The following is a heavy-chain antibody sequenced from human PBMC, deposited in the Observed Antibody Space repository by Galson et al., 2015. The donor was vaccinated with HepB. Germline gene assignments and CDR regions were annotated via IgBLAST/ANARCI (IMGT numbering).Heavy chain of an antibody. CDR1: GFTFINYG. CDR3: AAAAGIARTDY. D-gene: IGHD6-13*01. V-gene: IGHV3-30*03. J-gene: IGHJ4*02. CDR2: ISFGGTRQ. Sequence: SLRLSCAAFGFTFINYGMHWVRQTLNGGLEWVAAISFGGTRQYYSDSVKGRFSISRDKSKSSLYLQMDSLRSDDTAVYFCAAAAGIARTDYWGQGTRVTVSS.